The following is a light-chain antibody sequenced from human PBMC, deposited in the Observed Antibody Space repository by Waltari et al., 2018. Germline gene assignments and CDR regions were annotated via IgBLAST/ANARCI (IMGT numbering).Light chain of an antibody. CDR2: DVS. CDR3: SSYTSSTTGI. V-gene: IGLV2-14*01. CDR1: SSDVGDYNF. Sequence: QSALTQPASVSGSPGQSLTIPRTGTSSDVGDYNFISWYQQRPGKAPALLVSDVSHRPSGVSTRFSGSKSGNTAALTISGLQAEDEADYYCSSYTSSTTGIFGGGTKLTVL. J-gene: IGLJ2*01.